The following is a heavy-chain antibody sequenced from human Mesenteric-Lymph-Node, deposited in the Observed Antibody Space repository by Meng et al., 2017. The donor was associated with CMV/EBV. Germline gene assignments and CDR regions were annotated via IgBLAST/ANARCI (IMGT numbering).Heavy chain of an antibody. CDR1: GSISRSGCY. J-gene: IGHJ5*02. D-gene: IGHD6-13*01. CDR2: IYYSGTT. Sequence: GSISRSGCYWGWIRQPPGKGLEWIGSIYYSGTTYYNSSLKSRVTISVDTSKNHFSLKLSSVTAADTAVYYCARVVPHSGSWLNWFDPWGQGTLVTVSS. CDR3: ARVVPHSGSWLNWFDP. V-gene: IGHV4-39*07.